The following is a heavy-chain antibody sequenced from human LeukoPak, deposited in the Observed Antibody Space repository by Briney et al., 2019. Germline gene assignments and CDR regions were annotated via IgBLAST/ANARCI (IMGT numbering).Heavy chain of an antibody. CDR2: IYYSGST. D-gene: IGHD2-15*01. Sequence: SETLSLTCTVSVGSISRGDYYWSWIRQPPGKGLEWLVYIYYSGSTYYNPSLKSRVTISVDTSRNQFSLMLTSVTAADTAVYYCARALGYCSGGSCSGGWFDPWGQGTLVTVSS. V-gene: IGHV4-30-4*01. CDR1: VGSISRGDYY. CDR3: ARALGYCSGGSCSGGWFDP. J-gene: IGHJ5*02.